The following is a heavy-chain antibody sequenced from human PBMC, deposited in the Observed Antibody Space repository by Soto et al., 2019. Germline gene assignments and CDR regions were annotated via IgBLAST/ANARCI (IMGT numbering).Heavy chain of an antibody. J-gene: IGHJ5*02. D-gene: IGHD3-10*01. CDR2: ISYDGSNK. Sequence: QVQLVESGGGVVQPGRSLRLSCAASGFTFSSYGMHWVRQAPGKGLEWVAVISYDGSNKYYADSVKGRFTISRDNSKNTLCLQMNSLRAEDTAVYYCAKDNRRFGELPFDPWGQGTLVTVSS. V-gene: IGHV3-30*18. CDR1: GFTFSSYG. CDR3: AKDNRRFGELPFDP.